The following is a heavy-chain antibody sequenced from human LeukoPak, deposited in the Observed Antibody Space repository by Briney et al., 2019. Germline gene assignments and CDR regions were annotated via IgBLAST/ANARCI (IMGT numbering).Heavy chain of an antibody. V-gene: IGHV3-7*01. J-gene: IGHJ4*02. CDR3: ARDWEVPAATVDY. CDR2: IKQDGSAK. D-gene: IGHD2-2*01. Sequence: PGGSLRLSCAASAFTFSNYWMSWVRQAPGKGLEWVANIKQDGSAKYYVDSVKGRFTISRDNAKNSLYLQMNSLRAEDTAVYYCARDWEVPAATVDYWGQGTLVTVSS. CDR1: AFTFSNYW.